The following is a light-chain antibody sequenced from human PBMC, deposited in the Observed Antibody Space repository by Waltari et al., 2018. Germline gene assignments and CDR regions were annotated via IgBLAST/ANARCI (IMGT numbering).Light chain of an antibody. J-gene: IGKJ2*01. CDR3: MQALQSPPYT. CDR2: LAS. V-gene: IGKV2-28*01. Sequence: DILMTQSPLSLSVTPGEPASISCRSSQSLLHRNGYDYLDWYLQKPGQSPHLLIYLASKRASGVSDRFSGSGSGTNFTLKITRVEAEDVGVYYCMQALQSPPYTFGQGTKLENK. CDR1: QSLLHRNGYDY.